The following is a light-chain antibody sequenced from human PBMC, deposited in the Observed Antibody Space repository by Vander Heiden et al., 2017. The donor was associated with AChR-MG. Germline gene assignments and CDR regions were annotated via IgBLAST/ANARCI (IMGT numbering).Light chain of an antibody. V-gene: IGLV1-40*01. CDR1: SSNIGAGYD. J-gene: IGLJ3*02. Sequence: QSVLTQPPSVSGAPGQRVTISCTGSSSNIGAGYDVHWYQQLPGTAPKLLILGNSNRPSGVPDRFSGSKSGTSASLAITGLQAEDEADYYGQSYDSSLSGSRVFGGGTKLTVL. CDR3: QSYDSSLSGSRV. CDR2: GNS.